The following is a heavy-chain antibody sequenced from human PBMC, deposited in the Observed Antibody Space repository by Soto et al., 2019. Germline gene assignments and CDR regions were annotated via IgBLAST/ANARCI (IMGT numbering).Heavy chain of an antibody. CDR2: INHSGST. CDR1: GGSFSGYY. D-gene: IGHD6-6*01. J-gene: IGHJ4*02. Sequence: SETLSLTCAVYGGSFSGYYWSWIRQPPGKGLEWIGEINHSGSTNYNPSLKSRVTISVDTSKNQFSLKLSSVTAADTAVYYCARGSRGSSSLKYYFDYWGQGTLVTVSS. CDR3: ARGSRGSSSLKYYFDY. V-gene: IGHV4-34*01.